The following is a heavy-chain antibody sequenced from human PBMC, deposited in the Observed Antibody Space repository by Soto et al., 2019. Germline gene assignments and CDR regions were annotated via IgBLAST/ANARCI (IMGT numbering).Heavy chain of an antibody. CDR1: GGTFSSYT. V-gene: IGHV1-69*02. D-gene: IGHD7-27*01. J-gene: IGHJ1*01. CDR2: IIPILGIA. CDR3: ARVPRRDGEEYFQH. Sequence: QVQLVQSGAEVKKPGSSVKVSCKASGGTFSSYTISWVRQAPGQGLEWMGRIIPILGIANYAQKFQGRVTITADKSTSTAYMELSSLRSEDTAVYYCARVPRRDGEEYFQHWGQGTLVTVSS.